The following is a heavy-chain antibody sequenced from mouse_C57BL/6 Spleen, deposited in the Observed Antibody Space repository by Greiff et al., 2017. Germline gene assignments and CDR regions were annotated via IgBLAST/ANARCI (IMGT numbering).Heavy chain of an antibody. Sequence: VQLQQSDAELVKPGASVKISCKASGYTFTDHTIHWMKQRPEQGLEWIGNIYPRDGSTKYNEKFKGKATLTADKSTSTAYMQLNSLTSEDSAVYVRAREERLRPYYFDDWGQGTTLTVSS. CDR3: AREERLRPYYFDD. V-gene: IGHV1-78*01. J-gene: IGHJ2*01. CDR2: IYPRDGST. D-gene: IGHD3-2*02. CDR1: GYTFTDHT.